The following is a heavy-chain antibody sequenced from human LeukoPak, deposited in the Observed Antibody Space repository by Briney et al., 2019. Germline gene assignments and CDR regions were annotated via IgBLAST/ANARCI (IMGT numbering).Heavy chain of an antibody. V-gene: IGHV2-70*01. CDR3: ARTLYYGSGSYNNQFGAFDI. J-gene: IGHJ3*02. D-gene: IGHD3-10*01. CDR2: IDWDDDK. CDR1: GFSLSTSGMC. Sequence: SGPTLLHPTQTLTLTCTFSGFSLSTSGMCVSWIRQPPGKALEWLALIDWDDDKYYSTSLKTRLTISKDTSKNQVVLIMTNMDPVDTATYYCARTLYYGSGSYNNQFGAFDISSQGTMVTVSS.